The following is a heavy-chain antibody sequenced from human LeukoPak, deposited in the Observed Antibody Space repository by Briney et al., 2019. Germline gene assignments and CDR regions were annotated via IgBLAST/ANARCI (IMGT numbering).Heavy chain of an antibody. J-gene: IGHJ5*02. Sequence: GGSLRLSCEASGFTFKDFYMSWIRQAPGKGLEWIAYISGGSTNINYADSVRGRFTISRDNAKSSVSLQMNDLRADDTGVYYCARRGYNNNWYGYGWFDPWGQGTLVTVSS. CDR3: ARRGYNNNWYGYGWFDP. CDR1: GFTFKDFY. D-gene: IGHD6-13*01. V-gene: IGHV3-11*01. CDR2: ISGGSTNI.